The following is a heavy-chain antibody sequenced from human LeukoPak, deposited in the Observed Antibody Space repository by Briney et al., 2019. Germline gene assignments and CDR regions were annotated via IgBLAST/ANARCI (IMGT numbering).Heavy chain of an antibody. V-gene: IGHV3-9*01. Sequence: PGRSLRLSCAASGFTFDDYAMHWVRQAPGKGLEWVSGISWNSGSIGYADSVKGRFTISRDNAKNSLYLQMNSLRAEDTALYYCAKDWNDILTGHGMDVWGQGTTVTVSS. CDR2: ISWNSGSI. D-gene: IGHD3-9*01. J-gene: IGHJ6*02. CDR3: AKDWNDILTGHGMDV. CDR1: GFTFDDYA.